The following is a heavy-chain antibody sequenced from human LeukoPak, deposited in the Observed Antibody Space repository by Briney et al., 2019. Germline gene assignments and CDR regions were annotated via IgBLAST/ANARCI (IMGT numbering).Heavy chain of an antibody. V-gene: IGHV4-4*07. CDR1: GDSIGSYY. J-gene: IGHJ6*03. CDR3: ARAPGITIFGVVTSPSMDV. CDR2: IYTSGST. D-gene: IGHD3-3*01. Sequence: SETLSLTCIVSGDSIGSYYWSWIRQPAGKGLEWIGRIYTSGSTNYNPSLKSRVTISVDTPKNQFSLKLSSVTAADTAVYYCARAPGITIFGVVTSPSMDVWGKGTTVTVSS.